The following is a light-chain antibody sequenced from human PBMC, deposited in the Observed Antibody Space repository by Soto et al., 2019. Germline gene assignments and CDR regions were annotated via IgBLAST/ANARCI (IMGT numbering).Light chain of an antibody. Sequence: DIQMTQSPSTLSASVGDRVTITCRASQSISSWLAWYQQKPGKAPKLLIYKASNLESGVPSRFSGSGSGTEFTLTISSLQPXXFXXYYCQQYNSFGPGTKVDIK. J-gene: IGKJ3*01. V-gene: IGKV1-5*03. CDR1: QSISSW. CDR3: QQYNS. CDR2: KAS.